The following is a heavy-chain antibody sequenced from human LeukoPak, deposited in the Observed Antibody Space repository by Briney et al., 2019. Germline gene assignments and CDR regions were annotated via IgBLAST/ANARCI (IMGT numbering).Heavy chain of an antibody. CDR3: ARAPPYSNYPPMDY. CDR1: GDSISSYY. J-gene: IGHJ4*02. D-gene: IGHD4-11*01. Sequence: SETLSLTCTVSGDSISSYYWSWIRQPPGRGLEWIGYIYYIGSTNYNPSLKSRVTISVDTSKNQFSLKLSPVTAADTAVYYCARAPPYSNYPPMDYWGQGTLVTVSS. V-gene: IGHV4-59*01. CDR2: IYYIGST.